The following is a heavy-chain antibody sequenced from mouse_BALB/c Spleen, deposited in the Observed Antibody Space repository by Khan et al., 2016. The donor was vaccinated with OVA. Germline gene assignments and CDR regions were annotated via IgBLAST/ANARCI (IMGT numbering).Heavy chain of an antibody. J-gene: IGHJ3*01. CDR3: ARRGYDYGRGALFAY. V-gene: IGHV2-2*02. CDR1: GFSLDNYS. CDR2: IWSAGST. Sequence: VQLQESGPGLVQPSQSLSITCTVSGFSLDNYSVHWIRQSPGKGLEWLGVIWSAGSTDYNAAFISSLTITKDNSRTQVFFKVINLRPNDTAIYYCARRGYDYGRGALFAYWGQGTLVTVSA. D-gene: IGHD2-4*01.